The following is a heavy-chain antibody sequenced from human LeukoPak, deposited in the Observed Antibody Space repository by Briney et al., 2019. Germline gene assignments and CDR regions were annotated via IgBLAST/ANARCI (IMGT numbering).Heavy chain of an antibody. Sequence: SGGSLRLSRASSGLTHNSYCKLWARQAPGKALVGVAFLRYDGSNKYYADSAKGRFNISRDNSKNTLYVQMNSVRAEDTAVYYCEKGSDTTPVAGNFDYWGQGTLVTVSS. V-gene: IGHV3-30*02. CDR3: EKGSDTTPVAGNFDY. J-gene: IGHJ4*02. D-gene: IGHD6-19*01. CDR1: GLTHNSYC. CDR2: LRYDGSNK.